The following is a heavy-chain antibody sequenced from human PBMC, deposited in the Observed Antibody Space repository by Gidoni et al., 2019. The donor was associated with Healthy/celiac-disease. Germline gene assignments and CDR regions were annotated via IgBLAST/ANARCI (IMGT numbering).Heavy chain of an antibody. Sequence: QLQLQESCPGLVKPSETLSLTCPVSGGSISSSPYYWGWIRQPPGKGLECIGTLYYSGRTYYNPSLKSRVSISVDTSKNQFSLKLSSVTAADTAVYYCATLIVGASEGYFDSWGQGTLVTVSS. J-gene: IGHJ4*02. CDR2: LYYSGRT. V-gene: IGHV4-39*01. D-gene: IGHD1-26*01. CDR1: GGSISSSPYY. CDR3: ATLIVGASEGYFDS.